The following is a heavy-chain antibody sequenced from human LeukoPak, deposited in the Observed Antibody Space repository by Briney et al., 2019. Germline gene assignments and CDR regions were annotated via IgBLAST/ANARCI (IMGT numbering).Heavy chain of an antibody. V-gene: IGHV1-8*01. Sequence: ASVKVSCKASGYTFTSYDINWVRQATGQGLEWMGWMNPNSGNTGYAQKFQGRVTMTSNTSISTAYMELSSLRSEDTAVYYCARVWRSGFYYYYGMDVWGQGTTVTVSS. CDR3: ARVWRSGFYYYYGMDV. J-gene: IGHJ6*02. CDR2: MNPNSGNT. CDR1: GYTFTSYD. D-gene: IGHD3-10*01.